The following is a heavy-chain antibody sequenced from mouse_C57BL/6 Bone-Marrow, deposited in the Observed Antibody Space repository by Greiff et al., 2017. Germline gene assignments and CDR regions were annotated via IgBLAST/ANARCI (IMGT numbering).Heavy chain of an antibody. CDR3: ARDRGDWFAY. J-gene: IGHJ3*01. V-gene: IGHV1-26*01. CDR2: INPNNGGT. Sequence: VQLQQSGPELVKPGASVKISCKASGYTFTDYYMNWVKQSHGKSLEWIGDINPNNGGTSYNQKFKGKAKLTVDKSSSTAYMELRSLTSEDSAVYYCARDRGDWFAYWGQGTLVTVSA. CDR1: GYTFTDYY.